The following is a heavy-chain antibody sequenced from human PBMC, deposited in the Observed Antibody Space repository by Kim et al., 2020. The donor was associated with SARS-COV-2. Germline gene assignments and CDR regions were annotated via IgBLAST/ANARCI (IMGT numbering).Heavy chain of an antibody. CDR3: ARGEWFGELPDY. Sequence: SETLSLTCTVSGGSISSSSYYWGWIRQPPGKGLEWIGSIYYSGSTYYNPSLKSRVTISVDTSKNQFSLKLSSVTAADTAVYYCARGEWFGELPDYWGQGTLVTVSS. CDR2: IYYSGST. J-gene: IGHJ4*02. V-gene: IGHV4-39*01. CDR1: GGSISSSSYY. D-gene: IGHD3-10*01.